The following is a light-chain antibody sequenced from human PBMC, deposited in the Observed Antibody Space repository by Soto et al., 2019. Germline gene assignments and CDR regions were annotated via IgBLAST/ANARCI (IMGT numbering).Light chain of an antibody. J-gene: IGLJ2*01. V-gene: IGLV2-14*01. Sequence: QSALTQPASVSGSPGQSITISCTGTSSDVGGYIYVSWYQQHPGKAPKLMIYDVSHRPSGVSSRFSGSKSGNTASLTISGLQAEDEAYYYCSSYTGSSTLVFGGGTKLTVL. CDR3: SSYTGSSTLV. CDR2: DVS. CDR1: SSDVGGYIY.